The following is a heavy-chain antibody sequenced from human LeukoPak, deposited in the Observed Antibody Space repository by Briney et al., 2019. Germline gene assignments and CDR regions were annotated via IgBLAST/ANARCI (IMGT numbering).Heavy chain of an antibody. CDR2: IKSNADGGTP. CDR1: GFTVSSNY. D-gene: IGHD2/OR15-2a*01. V-gene: IGHV3-15*01. Sequence: GSLRLSCAASGFTVSSNYMIWVRQAPGKGLEWVGRIKSNADGGTPDYAAPARGRFTISRDDSKNTLYLQMNSLKTEDTAVYYCTTFYHEYSPYWGRGTLVTVSS. CDR3: TTFYHEYSPY. J-gene: IGHJ4*02.